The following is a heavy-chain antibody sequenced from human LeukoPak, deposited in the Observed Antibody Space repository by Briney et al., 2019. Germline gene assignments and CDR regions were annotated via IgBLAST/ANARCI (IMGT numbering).Heavy chain of an antibody. D-gene: IGHD6-19*01. CDR3: ARDVGWNYFDY. CDR1: GFTVSSNS. J-gene: IGHJ4*02. V-gene: IGHV3-66*01. Sequence: GGSLRLSCAASGFTVSSNSMSWVRQAPGKGLEWVSVIYSGGRTYHADSVKGGFTISRDNSKNTLYLQMNSLRAEDTAVYYCARDVGWNYFDYWGQGTLVTVSS. CDR2: IYSGGRT.